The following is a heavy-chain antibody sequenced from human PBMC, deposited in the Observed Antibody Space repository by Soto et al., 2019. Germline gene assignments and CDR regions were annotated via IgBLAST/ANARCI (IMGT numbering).Heavy chain of an antibody. CDR1: GGSISSNYW. V-gene: IGHV4-4*02. J-gene: IGHJ4*02. D-gene: IGHD3-3*01. CDR3: TRNGYFCLDS. Sequence: QVQLQESGPGLVKPSGTLSLTCAVSGGSISSNYWWSWVRQHPGKGLEWIGEIYHSGSTNYNPSLKSRVTISVDVSKNQFSLKLSSVTAADSAVYFCTRNGYFCLDSWGQGTLVTVSS. CDR2: IYHSGST.